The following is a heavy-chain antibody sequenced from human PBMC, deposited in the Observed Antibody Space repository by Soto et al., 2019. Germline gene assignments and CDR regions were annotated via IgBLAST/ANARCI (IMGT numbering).Heavy chain of an antibody. CDR2: IYYSGST. V-gene: IGHV4-59*01. CDR3: ARDRSYYDFWSGPKLDAFDS. Sequence: SETLSLTCTVSGGSISSYYWSWIRQPPGKGLEWIGYIYYSGSTNYNPSLKSRVTISVDTSKNQFSLKLSSVTAADTAVYYCARDRSYYDFWSGPKLDAFDSWGQGTMVTVAS. CDR1: GGSISSYY. D-gene: IGHD3-3*01. J-gene: IGHJ3*02.